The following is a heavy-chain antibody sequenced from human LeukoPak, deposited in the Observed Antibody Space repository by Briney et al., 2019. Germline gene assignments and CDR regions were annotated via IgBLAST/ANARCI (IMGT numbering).Heavy chain of an antibody. Sequence: ASVKVSCKASGYTFTSYYMHWVRQAPGQGLEWMGIINPSGGSTSYAQKFQGRVTMTRDMSTSTVYMELSSLRSEDTAMYYCARGITMVRGVSTDFDYWGQGTLVTVSS. CDR1: GYTFTSYY. CDR3: ARGITMVRGVSTDFDY. V-gene: IGHV1-46*01. J-gene: IGHJ4*02. CDR2: INPSGGST. D-gene: IGHD3-10*01.